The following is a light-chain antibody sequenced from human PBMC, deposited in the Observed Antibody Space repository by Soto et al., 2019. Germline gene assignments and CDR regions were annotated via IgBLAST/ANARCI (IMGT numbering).Light chain of an antibody. CDR3: QSYDISLSVSVV. J-gene: IGLJ2*01. V-gene: IGLV1-40*01. CDR1: SSNIGSGYD. Sequence: QLVLTQPPSVSGAPGQRVTISCTGSSSNIGSGYDVQWYQQLPGAAPTLLIFGNTNRPSGVPDRFSGSRSGTSSSLAISGLQAEDEADYYCQSYDISLSVSVVFGGGTKLTVL. CDR2: GNT.